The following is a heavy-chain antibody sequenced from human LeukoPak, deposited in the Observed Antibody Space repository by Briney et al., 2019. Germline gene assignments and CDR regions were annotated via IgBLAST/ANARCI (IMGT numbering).Heavy chain of an antibody. Sequence: GGSLRLSCAASGFTFSSYSMNWVRQAPGKGLEWISYMSSSGDTIYYADSVKGRFTISRDNAKNSLYLQMNSLRAEDTAVYYCARRGREGAFDIWGQGTMVTVSS. CDR1: GFTFSSYS. CDR2: MSSSGDTI. D-gene: IGHD1-26*01. V-gene: IGHV3-48*04. J-gene: IGHJ3*02. CDR3: ARRGREGAFDI.